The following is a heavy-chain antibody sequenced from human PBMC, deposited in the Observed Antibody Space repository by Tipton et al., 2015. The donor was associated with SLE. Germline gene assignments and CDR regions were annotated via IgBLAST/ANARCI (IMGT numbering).Heavy chain of an antibody. Sequence: TLSLTCSVSDGSITSYYWSWIRQPPGRGLEWIASFYYDATTYYNPSLKSRVTISVDTSKNQFSLKLRSVTAADTAVYFCARHGSGTYYSWFDPWGQGNLVTVSS. CDR1: DGSITSYY. J-gene: IGHJ5*02. CDR3: ARHGSGTYYSWFDP. CDR2: FYYDATT. V-gene: IGHV4-39*07. D-gene: IGHD1-26*01.